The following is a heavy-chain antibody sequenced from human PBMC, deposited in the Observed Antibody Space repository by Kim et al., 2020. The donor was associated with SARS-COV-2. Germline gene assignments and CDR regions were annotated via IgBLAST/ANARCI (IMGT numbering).Heavy chain of an antibody. Sequence: SETLSLTCTVSGGSISSYYWSWVRQPPGKGLEWMGIIYYSGSTNYNPYPKRRRTISVDTSKNKISLKLRSSTAADTAVAYCARSDFSSTTPLDYWGQGTL. CDR1: GGSISSYY. CDR2: IYYSGST. CDR3: ARSDFSSTTPLDY. D-gene: IGHD2-15*01. V-gene: IGHV4-59*13. J-gene: IGHJ4*02.